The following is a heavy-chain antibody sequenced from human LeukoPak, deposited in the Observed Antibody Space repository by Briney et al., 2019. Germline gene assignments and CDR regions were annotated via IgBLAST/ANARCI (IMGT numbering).Heavy chain of an antibody. CDR3: ARAVEMATMGDAFDI. Sequence: ASVKVSCKASGNTFTNHNMHWVRLAPGQGLEWMGIISPSDGATNYAQKFQGRVTMTRDTSTSTVYMELSSLRSEDTAVYYCARAVEMATMGDAFDIWGQGTMVTVSS. V-gene: IGHV1-46*01. CDR1: GNTFTNHN. D-gene: IGHD5-24*01. CDR2: ISPSDGAT. J-gene: IGHJ3*02.